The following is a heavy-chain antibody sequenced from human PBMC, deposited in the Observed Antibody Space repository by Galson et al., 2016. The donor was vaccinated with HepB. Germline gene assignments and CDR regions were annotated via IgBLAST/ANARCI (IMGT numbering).Heavy chain of an antibody. CDR1: GYSFTSYW. J-gene: IGHJ6*02. V-gene: IGHV5-51*01. CDR3: ARRADYYGMDV. CDR2: IFPGDSDP. Sequence: QSGAEVKRPGESLKISCKGSGYSFTSYWIGWVRQMPGKGLEWMAIIFPGDSDPRYSPSSQGQVTISPDKSISTAYLQWSSLNASDTAMYYCARRADYYGMDVWGQGTTVTVSS.